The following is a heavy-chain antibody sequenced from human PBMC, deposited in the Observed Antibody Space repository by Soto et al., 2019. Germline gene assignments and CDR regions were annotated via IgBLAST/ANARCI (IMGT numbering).Heavy chain of an antibody. CDR2: IYWDDDK. CDR3: AYSNSDTGLDLDF. D-gene: IGHD1-1*01. Sequence: ITLKESGPALVKPAQTLTLTCTFSGFSLSTSGEAVGWIRQPPGKALEGLSVIYWDDDKGYSPSRRSSLTMTKDYPPNQGVRFMTTADPTDTETYFCAYSNSDTGLDLDFWGQGTLVTVSS. CDR1: GFSLSTSGEA. V-gene: IGHV2-5*02. J-gene: IGHJ4*02.